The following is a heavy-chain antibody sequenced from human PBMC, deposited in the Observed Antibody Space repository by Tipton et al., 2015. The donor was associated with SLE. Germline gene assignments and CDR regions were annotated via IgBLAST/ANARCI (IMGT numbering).Heavy chain of an antibody. J-gene: IGHJ5*02. D-gene: IGHD3-10*01. CDR2: INHSGST. CDR1: GYSISSGYY. CDR3: ARTSGEFGGFDP. V-gene: IGHV4-38-2*01. Sequence: TLSLTCAVSGYSISSGYYWGWIRQPPGKGVEWIGEINHSGSTNYNPSLKSRVTISVDTSKNQFSLKLSSVTAADTAVYYCARTSGEFGGFDPWGQGTLVTVSS.